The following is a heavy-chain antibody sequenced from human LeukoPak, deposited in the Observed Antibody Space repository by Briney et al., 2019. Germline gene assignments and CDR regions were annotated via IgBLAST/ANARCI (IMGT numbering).Heavy chain of an antibody. CDR1: GYTFTGYY. CDR3: VSSSSHYYYYYMDV. D-gene: IGHD6-6*01. V-gene: IGHV1-2*02. Sequence: GASVKVSCKASGYTFTGYYMHWVRQAPGQGLEWMGWINPNSGGTNYAQKFQGRVTMTRDTSISTAYMELSRLRSDDTAVYYCVSSSSHYYYYYMDVWAKGPRSPSP. CDR2: INPNSGGT. J-gene: IGHJ6*03.